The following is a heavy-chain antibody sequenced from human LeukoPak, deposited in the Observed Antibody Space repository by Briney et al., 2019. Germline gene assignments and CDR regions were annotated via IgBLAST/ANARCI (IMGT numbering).Heavy chain of an antibody. Sequence: GGSLRLSCAASGCTVTGSYMSWVRQAPGKGLEWVSVIHSGGTTFYADSVKGRFTVPRDNSKNTLDLQMNRLRAEDTAVYYCARASDGAAAGSLGGHWGQGTLVTVSS. J-gene: IGHJ4*02. CDR1: GCTVTGSY. V-gene: IGHV3-66*02. CDR3: ARASDGAAAGSLGGH. D-gene: IGHD6-13*01. CDR2: IHSGGTT.